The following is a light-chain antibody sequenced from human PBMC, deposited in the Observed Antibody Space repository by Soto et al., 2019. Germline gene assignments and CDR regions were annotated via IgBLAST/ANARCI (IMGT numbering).Light chain of an antibody. J-gene: IGKJ5*01. CDR2: GAS. CDR3: QQYNNWPLT. Sequence: EIVMTQSPATLSLSPGERATLSCRARQSVSSNLAWYQQKPGLAPRLLIYGASTRAPGIPARFSGSGSGTEFTLTISSLQSEDFAVYYCQQYNNWPLTFGQGTRLEIK. CDR1: QSVSSN. V-gene: IGKV3-15*01.